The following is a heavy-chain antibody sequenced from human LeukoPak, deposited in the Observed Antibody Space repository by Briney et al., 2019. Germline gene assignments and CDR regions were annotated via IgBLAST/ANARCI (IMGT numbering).Heavy chain of an antibody. CDR2: IYHSGST. J-gene: IGHJ3*02. Sequence: SETLSLTCTVSGGSISSSSYYWGWIRQPPGKGLEWIGSIYHSGSTYYNPSLKSRVTISVDTSKNQFSLKLSSVTAADTAVYYCARAHLNYDYVWGSYRFDAFDIWGQGTMVTVSS. V-gene: IGHV4-39*07. CDR1: GGSISSSSYY. CDR3: ARAHLNYDYVWGSYRFDAFDI. D-gene: IGHD3-16*02.